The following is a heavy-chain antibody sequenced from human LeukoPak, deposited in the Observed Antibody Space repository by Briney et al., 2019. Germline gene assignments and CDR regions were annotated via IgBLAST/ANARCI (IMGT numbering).Heavy chain of an antibody. CDR3: ARGLTVVDLYYYYYMDV. CDR2: IIPIFGTA. V-gene: IGHV1-69*13. D-gene: IGHD4-23*01. J-gene: IGHJ6*03. CDR1: GYTFTDYD. Sequence: ASVKVSCKTSGYTFTDYDITWVRQAPGQGLEWMGGIIPIFGTANYAQKFQGRVTITADESTSTAYMELSSLRSEDTAVYYCARGLTVVDLYYYYYMDVWGKGTTVTISS.